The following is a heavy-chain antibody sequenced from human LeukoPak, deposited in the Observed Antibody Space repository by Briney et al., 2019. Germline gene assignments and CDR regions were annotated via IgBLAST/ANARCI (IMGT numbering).Heavy chain of an antibody. J-gene: IGHJ5*02. CDR3: ARDGGT. CDR1: GFTFSSYA. CDR2: ISGSGGST. V-gene: IGHV3-23*01. D-gene: IGHD1-26*01. Sequence: GGSLRLSCAASGFTFSSYAMSWVRQAPGKGLEWVSAISGSGGSTYYADSVKGRFTISRDNAKNSVSLQMNSLRVEDTAMYYCARDGGTCGQGTLVTVSS.